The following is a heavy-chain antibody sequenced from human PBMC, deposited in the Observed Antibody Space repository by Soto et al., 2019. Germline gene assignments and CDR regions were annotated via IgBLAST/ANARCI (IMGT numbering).Heavy chain of an antibody. V-gene: IGHV2-5*02. CDR1: GFSLSTSRVG. CDR3: AHIMITWGGVSALDAFDM. D-gene: IGHD3-16*01. CDR2: IYWDDDR. J-gene: IGHJ3*02. Sequence: QITLKESGPTLVNPTQTLTLTCSFSGFSLSTSRVGVAWIRQPPGKALEWLAIIYWDDDRRYSPSLKTRLAITKYTSKNQVVLTLTNLDPGDTATYYCAHIMITWGGVSALDAFDMWGQGTMVTVSS.